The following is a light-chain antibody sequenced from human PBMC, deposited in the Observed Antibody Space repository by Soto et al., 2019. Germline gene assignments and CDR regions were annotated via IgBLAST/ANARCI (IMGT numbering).Light chain of an antibody. CDR1: SSDIGAYDY. V-gene: IGLV2-14*01. Sequence: QSVLTQPAPLSGSPGQSITISCTGTSSDIGAYDYVSWFQQHPGKPPNLMISEVNNRPSGVSNRFSGSKSSNTAYLTISGPQVEDEAEYFYFSFTNASTHVCGGGTKVTVL. CDR3: FSFTNASTHV. J-gene: IGLJ1*01. CDR2: EVN.